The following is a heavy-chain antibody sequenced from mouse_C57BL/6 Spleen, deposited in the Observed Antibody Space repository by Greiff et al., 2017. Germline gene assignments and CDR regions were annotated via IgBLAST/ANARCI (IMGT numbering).Heavy chain of an antibody. J-gene: IGHJ2*01. V-gene: IGHV1-61*01. CDR1: GYTFTSYW. Sequence: QVQLQQPGAELVRPGSSVKLSCKASGYTFTSYWMDWVKQRPGQGLEWIGNIYPSDSETHYNQKFKDKATLTVDKSSSTAYMQLSSLTSEDSAVYYCARETYGNFFDDWGQGTTLTVSS. CDR3: ARETYGNFFDD. D-gene: IGHD2-1*01. CDR2: IYPSDSET.